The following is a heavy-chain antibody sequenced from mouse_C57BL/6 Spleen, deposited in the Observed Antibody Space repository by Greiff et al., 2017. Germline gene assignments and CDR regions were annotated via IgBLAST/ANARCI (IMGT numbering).Heavy chain of an antibody. D-gene: IGHD2-2*01. Sequence: VQLKQSGTVLARPGASVKMSCKTSGYTFTSYWMHWVKQRPGQGLEWIGAIYPGNSDTSYNQKFKGKAKLTAVTAASTAYMELSSLTNEDSAVYYCTRCPKIYYGYDEDYYAMDYWGQGTSVTVSS. J-gene: IGHJ4*01. CDR2: IYPGNSDT. CDR3: TRCPKIYYGYDEDYYAMDY. CDR1: GYTFTSYW. V-gene: IGHV1-5*01.